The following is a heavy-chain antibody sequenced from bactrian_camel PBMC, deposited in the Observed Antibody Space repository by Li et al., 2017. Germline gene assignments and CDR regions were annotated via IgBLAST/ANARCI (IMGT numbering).Heavy chain of an antibody. CDR1: DRSSLF. Sequence: DVQLVESGGGSVQAGGALRLSCVASDRSSLFWAWFRQAPGQEREGVASIWLNGGGTYYADTLKGRFTISQDNANNILYLQMTNLDPEDTGTYYCAAGFRARGSASFCRPDFWGQGTQVTVS. D-gene: IGHD1*01. J-gene: IGHJ4*01. CDR2: IWLNGGGT. CDR3: AAGFRARGSASFCRPDF. V-gene: IGHV3S59*01.